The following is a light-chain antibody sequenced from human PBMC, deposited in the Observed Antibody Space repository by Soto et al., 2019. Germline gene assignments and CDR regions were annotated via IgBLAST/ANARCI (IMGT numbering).Light chain of an antibody. Sequence: QSVLTQPPSASGTPGQRITISCSGSGSNIGSNTVTWYQQLPRTAPKLLIYTNNQRPSGVPDRFSGSKSGTSASLAISGLQSGDGADYYCATWDDSLNGYVFGTGTKVTVL. V-gene: IGLV1-44*01. CDR3: ATWDDSLNGYV. CDR2: TNN. CDR1: GSNIGSNT. J-gene: IGLJ1*01.